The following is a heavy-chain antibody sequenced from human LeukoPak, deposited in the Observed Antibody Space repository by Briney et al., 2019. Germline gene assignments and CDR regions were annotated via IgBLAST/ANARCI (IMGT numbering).Heavy chain of an antibody. V-gene: IGHV4-34*01. D-gene: IGHD3-22*01. CDR1: GGSFSGYY. J-gene: IGHJ2*01. CDR3: ARGGSPGTRYYYDSSGYRRYFDL. CDR2: INHSGST. Sequence: SETLSLTCAVYGGSFSGYYWSWIRQPPGKRLEWIGEINHSGSTNYNPSLKSRVTISVDTSKNQFSLKLSSVTAADTAVYYCARGGSPGTRYYYDSSGYRRYFDLWGRGTLVTVSS.